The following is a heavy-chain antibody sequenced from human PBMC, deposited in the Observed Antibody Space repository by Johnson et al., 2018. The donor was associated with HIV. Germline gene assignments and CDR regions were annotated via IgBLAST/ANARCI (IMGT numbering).Heavy chain of an antibody. J-gene: IGHJ3*02. CDR3: AKDLSPYSSGWYDAFDI. Sequence: VQLLESGGGLVKPGGSLRLSCAASGFTFSDYYMSWIRQAPGKGLEWVSYISSSDNTIYYADSVKGRFTISRDNAKNSLYLQMNSLRAEDTAVYYCAKDLSPYSSGWYDAFDIRGQGTMVTVSS. CDR1: GFTFSDYY. CDR2: ISSSDNTI. V-gene: IGHV3-11*04. D-gene: IGHD6-19*01.